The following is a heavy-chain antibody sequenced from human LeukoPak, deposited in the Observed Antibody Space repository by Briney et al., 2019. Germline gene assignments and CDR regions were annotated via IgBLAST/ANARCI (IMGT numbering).Heavy chain of an antibody. CDR1: GITFGNNW. D-gene: IGHD3-10*01. V-gene: IGHV3-74*01. J-gene: IGHJ4*02. CDR2: INSDGGGA. Sequence: GGSLRLSCAASGITFGNNWMHWVRQGPGKGLVWISHINSDGGGAIYADSVKGRFTVSRDNAKNTLYLQMNSLRAEDTAVYYCAKNASVRYYGAGSYSGPDYCGEGTLVTVSS. CDR3: AKNASVRYYGAGSYSGPDY.